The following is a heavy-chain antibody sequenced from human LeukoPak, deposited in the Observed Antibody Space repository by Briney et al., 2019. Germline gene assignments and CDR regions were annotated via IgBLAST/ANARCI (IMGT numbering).Heavy chain of an antibody. J-gene: IGHJ6*03. Sequence: GGSLRLSCAASGFTFSRYAMHWVRQAPGKGLEWVAVISYDGSNEYYADSVKGRFTISRDSSKNTLYLKMSSLSAEDTAVYYCARVHPRIEAAPYYYYYMDVWGKGTTVTVSS. V-gene: IGHV3-30*04. D-gene: IGHD1-26*01. CDR3: ARVHPRIEAAPYYYYYMDV. CDR1: GFTFSRYA. CDR2: ISYDGSNE.